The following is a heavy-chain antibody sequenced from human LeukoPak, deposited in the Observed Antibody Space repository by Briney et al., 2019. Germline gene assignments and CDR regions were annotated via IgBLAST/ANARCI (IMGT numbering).Heavy chain of an antibody. Sequence: PGRSLRLSCAASGFTFSSYAMHWVRQAPGKGLVWVSRVNPQGSETSYADSVKGRFTISRDNAKDALHLQMDNLGAEDTAVYYCARARWSSTGWFLGYWGQGTLVTVSS. CDR1: GFTFSSYA. V-gene: IGHV3-74*01. CDR2: VNPQGSET. D-gene: IGHD6-19*01. J-gene: IGHJ4*02. CDR3: ARARWSSTGWFLGY.